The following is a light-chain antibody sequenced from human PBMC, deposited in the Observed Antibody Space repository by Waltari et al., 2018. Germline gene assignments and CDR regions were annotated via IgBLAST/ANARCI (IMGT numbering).Light chain of an antibody. Sequence: QSALTQPASVSGSPGQSITISCTGTSSDVGSHNLVSWYQHHPGKAPKLMIYEDTKRPSGVSNRFSGSKSGNTASLTISGLQAEDEADYYCCSYAGGTASILLGGGTKLT. CDR1: SSDVGSHNL. J-gene: IGLJ2*01. V-gene: IGLV2-23*01. CDR2: EDT. CDR3: CSYAGGTASIL.